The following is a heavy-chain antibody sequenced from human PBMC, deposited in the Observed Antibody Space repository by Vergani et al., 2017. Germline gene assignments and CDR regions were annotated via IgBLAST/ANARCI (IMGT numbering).Heavy chain of an antibody. V-gene: IGHV4-4*03. J-gene: IGHJ4*02. CDR3: AVRPRVNLVGGGIVTKRTFDY. D-gene: IGHD3-10*01. Sequence: QVQLQESGPGLVKPPGTLSLTCAVSGDSISSNNCWTWVRQPPGKGLEWIGEICHTEDTKYSPSLKSRVTVSVDESRNLFSLRLNSVTAADTAMYYCAVRPRVNLVGGGIVTKRTFDYWSQGSLVTVSS. CDR2: ICHTEDT. CDR1: GDSISSNNC.